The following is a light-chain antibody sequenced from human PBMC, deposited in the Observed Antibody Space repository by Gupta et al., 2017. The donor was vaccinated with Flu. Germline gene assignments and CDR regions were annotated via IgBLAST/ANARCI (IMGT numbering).Light chain of an antibody. CDR1: HRNNY. J-gene: IGKJ3*01. Sequence: GERATLSCRTSHRNNYLAWNQQRPGQPPRLLLYGGEYRASGIPDRFSGRGSGTDFTLTISRLEPEDFAVYYCQQYDGSPSFTFGPGTRVDI. CDR3: QQYDGSPSFT. CDR2: GGE. V-gene: IGKV3-20*01.